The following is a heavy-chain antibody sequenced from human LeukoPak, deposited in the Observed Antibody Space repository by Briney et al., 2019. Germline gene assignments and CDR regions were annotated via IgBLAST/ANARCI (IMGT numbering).Heavy chain of an antibody. CDR3: ARDAGYCSSTSCYSFFDY. V-gene: IGHV1-18*01. CDR2: ISAYNGNA. Sequence: ASVKVSCKASGYTFTSYGISWVRQAPGQGLEWMGWISAYNGNANYAQKLQGRVTMTTDTSTSTAYMGLRSLRSDDTAVYYCARDAGYCSSTSCYSFFDYWGQGTLVTVSS. J-gene: IGHJ4*02. D-gene: IGHD2-2*03. CDR1: GYTFTSYG.